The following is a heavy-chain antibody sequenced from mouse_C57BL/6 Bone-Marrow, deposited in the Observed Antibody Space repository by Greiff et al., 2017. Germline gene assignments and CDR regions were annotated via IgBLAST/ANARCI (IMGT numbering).Heavy chain of an antibody. Sequence: VMLVESGPGLVQPSQSLSITCTVSGFSLTSYGVHWVRQSPGKGLEWLGVIWSGGSTDYNAAFISRLSISKDNSKSQVFFKMNSLQADDTAIYYCARNPITTVVAPSYAMDYWGQGTSVTVSS. CDR2: IWSGGST. D-gene: IGHD1-1*01. J-gene: IGHJ4*01. CDR1: GFSLTSYG. CDR3: ARNPITTVVAPSYAMDY. V-gene: IGHV2-2*01.